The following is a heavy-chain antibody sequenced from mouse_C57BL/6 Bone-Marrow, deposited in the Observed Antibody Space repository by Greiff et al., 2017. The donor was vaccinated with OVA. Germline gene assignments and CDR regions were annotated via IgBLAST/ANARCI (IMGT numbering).Heavy chain of an antibody. D-gene: IGHD1-1*01. Sequence: QVHVKQSGAELVRPGASVTLSCKASGYTFTDYEMHWVKQTPVHGLEWIGAIDPETGGTAYNQKFKGKAILTADKSSSTAYMELRSLTSEDSAVYSCTRRTVVDYWGQGTTLTVSS. CDR1: GYTFTDYE. CDR2: IDPETGGT. CDR3: TRRTVVDY. V-gene: IGHV1-15*01. J-gene: IGHJ2*01.